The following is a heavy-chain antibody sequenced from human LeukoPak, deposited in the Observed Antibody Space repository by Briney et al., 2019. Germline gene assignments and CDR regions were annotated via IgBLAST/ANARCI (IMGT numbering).Heavy chain of an antibody. J-gene: IGHJ3*02. D-gene: IGHD3-10*01. CDR1: GFTFSSYA. CDR3: AKDRGHYYGSGSSNAFDI. CDR2: ISGSGGST. V-gene: IGHV3-23*01. Sequence: PGGSLRLSCAASGFTFSSYAMSWVRQAPGKGLEWVSAISGSGGSTYYADSVKGRFTISRDNSKNTLYLQMNSLRAEDTAVYYCAKDRGHYYGSGSSNAFDIWGQGTMVTVSS.